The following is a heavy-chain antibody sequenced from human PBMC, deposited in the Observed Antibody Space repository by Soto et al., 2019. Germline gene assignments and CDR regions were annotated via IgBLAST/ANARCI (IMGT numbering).Heavy chain of an antibody. J-gene: IGHJ4*01. Sequence: PGGSLRLSCTASGFTFGYYAMNWVRQAPGKGLEWVGLIRSKTYGGTTQYAASVKGRFTISRDDSKSVAYLQMSSLKTEDTAIYYCTRDPYDSSGYYDYWGHGTLVTVSS. CDR1: GFTFGYYA. V-gene: IGHV3-49*04. D-gene: IGHD3-22*01. CDR2: IRSKTYGGTT. CDR3: TRDPYDSSGYYDY.